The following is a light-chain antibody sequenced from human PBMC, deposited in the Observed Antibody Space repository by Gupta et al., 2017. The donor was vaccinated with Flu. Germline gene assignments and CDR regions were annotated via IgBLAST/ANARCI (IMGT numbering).Light chain of an antibody. CDR3: QQYQSWPLT. J-gene: IGKJ3*01. CDR1: QSVNDN. CDR2: ATS. V-gene: IGKV3D-15*01. Sequence: EVVIPQSPPPLSVSPGHRLTLSCRASQSVNDNLAWYQKKPGQVPRLLIYATSTRATGIPARFSGSGSGTEFTLTVGSLQSEDFAVYYCQQYQSWPLTFGPGTRVDVK.